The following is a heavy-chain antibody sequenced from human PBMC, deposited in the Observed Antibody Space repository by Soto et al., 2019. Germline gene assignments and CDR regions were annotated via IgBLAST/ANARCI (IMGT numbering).Heavy chain of an antibody. CDR1: GFTFSSYG. V-gene: IGHV3-33*01. Sequence: QVQLVESGGGVVQPGRSLRLSCAASGFTFSSYGMHWVRQAPGKGLEWVAGIWYDGSNKYYADSVKGRFTISRDNSKNTLYLQLNSLRAEDTAVYYCARDVVRGATRVGIVDGGQGTLVTVYS. D-gene: IGHD2-21*01. J-gene: IGHJ4*02. CDR3: ARDVVRGATRVGIVD. CDR2: IWYDGSNK.